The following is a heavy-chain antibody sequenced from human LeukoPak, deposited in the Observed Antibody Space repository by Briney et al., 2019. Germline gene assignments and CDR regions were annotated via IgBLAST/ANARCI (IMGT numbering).Heavy chain of an antibody. V-gene: IGHV3-23*01. CDR2: MCGTAGCT. CDR3: AKDRPNFHENSGHYYRRDGDS. Sequence: GGSLRLPCQASGFTFYMYAMSWVRQAPGKGLEWVASMCGTAGCTFYPDSVKGRFAISRDNSKNVLYLRMNSLTAEDTAIYYCAKDRPNFHENSGHYYRRDGDSWGQGTLVTVSS. D-gene: IGHD3-22*01. J-gene: IGHJ5*01. CDR1: GFTFYMYA.